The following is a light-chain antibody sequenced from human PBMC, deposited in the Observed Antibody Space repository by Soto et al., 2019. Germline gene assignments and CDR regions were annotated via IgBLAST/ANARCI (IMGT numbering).Light chain of an antibody. CDR3: QQYFDYST. CDR1: QSIIRW. V-gene: IGKV1-5*03. J-gene: IGKJ1*01. CDR2: KAS. Sequence: DTQMTQSPSTLSASVGDRVTIACRASQSIIRWLAWYQQKPGKAPKLLIYKASILESGVPSRFSGTGSGTEFTLTISSLQPDDFATYYCQQYFDYSTFDQGTKVEIK.